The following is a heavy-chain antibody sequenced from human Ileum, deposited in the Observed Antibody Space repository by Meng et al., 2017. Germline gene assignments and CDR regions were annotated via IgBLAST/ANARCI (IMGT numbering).Heavy chain of an antibody. Sequence: LLVQAASELKTPVASVQVSCKASGSTFTSYAMNWGRPAPGQGLEWMGWINTNTGNPTYAQSFTGRIVFSLATSVSTAYLQISSLKAEDTDVYSCARVLGDYWGQGTLVTVSS. J-gene: IGHJ4*02. CDR2: INTNTGNP. CDR3: ARVLGDY. V-gene: IGHV7-4-1*02. CDR1: GSTFTSYA.